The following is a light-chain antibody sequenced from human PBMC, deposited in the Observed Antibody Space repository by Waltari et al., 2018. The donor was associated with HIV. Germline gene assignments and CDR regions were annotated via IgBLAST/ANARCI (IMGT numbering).Light chain of an antibody. CDR2: ELS. CDR1: NRALQLYDS. Sequence: QSALTQPASISGSPGQSVTISCTGINRALQLYDSVSWYQQLPAKAPQLLIFELSVRPSGISHRFSGSKSGNTASLTISGLQAEDEADYYCSSYTVRNTLIFGGGTKLTVL. J-gene: IGLJ2*01. CDR3: SSYTVRNTLI. V-gene: IGLV2-14*03.